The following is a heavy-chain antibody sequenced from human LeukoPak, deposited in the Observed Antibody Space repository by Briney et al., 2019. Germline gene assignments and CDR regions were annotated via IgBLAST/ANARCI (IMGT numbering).Heavy chain of an antibody. J-gene: IGHJ6*02. V-gene: IGHV1-8*01. CDR1: GYTFTSYD. CDR3: ARAKDYYYYYGMDV. CDR2: MNPNSGNT. Sequence: ASVKASCKASGYTFTSYDINWVRQATGQGLEWMGWMNPNSGNTGYAQKFQGRVTMTRNTSISTAYMELSSLRSEDTAVYYCARAKDYYYYYGMDVWGQGTTVTVS.